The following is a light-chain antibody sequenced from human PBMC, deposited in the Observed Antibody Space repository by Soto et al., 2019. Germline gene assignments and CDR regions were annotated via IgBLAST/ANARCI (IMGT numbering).Light chain of an antibody. CDR2: GAS. CDR3: QQYNNWPRT. V-gene: IGKV3-15*01. Sequence: EIVMTQSPATLSVSPGETATLSCRASQSVSSNLAWYQQKPGQAPRLLIYGASTRATGIPDRFSGSGSGTEFTLTISRLQSEDFAVYYCQQYNNWPRTCGQGTKVDIK. CDR1: QSVSSN. J-gene: IGKJ1*01.